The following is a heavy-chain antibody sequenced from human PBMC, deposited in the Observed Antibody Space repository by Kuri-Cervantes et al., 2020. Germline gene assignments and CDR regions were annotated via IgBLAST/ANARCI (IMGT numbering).Heavy chain of an antibody. J-gene: IGHJ5*02. CDR1: GFSLSTSGVG. CDR2: MYWDDDK. CDR3: AHRGYGSAGHWFDP. V-gene: IGHV2-5*02. D-gene: IGHD3-10*01. Sequence: SGPTLVKPTQTLTLTCTFSGFSLSTSGVGVGWIRRPPGKALEWLALMYWDDDKRYSPSLKSRLTITKDTSKNQVVLTMTNMDPVDTATYYCAHRGYGSAGHWFDPWGQGTLVTVSS.